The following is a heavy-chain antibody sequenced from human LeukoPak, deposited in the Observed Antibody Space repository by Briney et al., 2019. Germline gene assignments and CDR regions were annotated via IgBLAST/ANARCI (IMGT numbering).Heavy chain of an antibody. D-gene: IGHD6-13*01. CDR3: AKGGGIAAAPRYYYYYMDV. CDR1: GGTFSSYA. V-gene: IGHV1-69*13. Sequence: SVKVSCKASGGTFSSYAISWVRQAPGQGLEWMGGIIPIFGTANYAQKFQGRVTITADESTSTAYMELSSLRSEDTAAYYCAKGGGIAAAPRYYYYYMDVWGKGTTVTVSS. J-gene: IGHJ6*03. CDR2: IIPIFGTA.